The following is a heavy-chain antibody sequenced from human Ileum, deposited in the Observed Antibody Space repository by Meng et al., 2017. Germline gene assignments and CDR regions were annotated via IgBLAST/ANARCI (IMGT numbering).Heavy chain of an antibody. V-gene: IGHV4-61*01. CDR1: GGSVSSGLYY. CDR3: ARDSGWFDR. Sequence: QLQRQGSRPGLLRPSATLSLTCTVSGGSVSSGLYYWSGIRQPPGKGLEWIGYIYYSGSINYNPSLKSRVTISVDTSKNQFSLNLSSVTAADTAVYYCARDSGWFDRWGQGTLVTVSS. CDR2: IYYSGSI. J-gene: IGHJ5*02.